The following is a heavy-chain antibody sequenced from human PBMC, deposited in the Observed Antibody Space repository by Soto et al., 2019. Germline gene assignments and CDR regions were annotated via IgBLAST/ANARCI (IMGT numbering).Heavy chain of an antibody. D-gene: IGHD1-20*01. V-gene: IGHV4-31*03. J-gene: IGHJ4*02. Sequence: PSETLSLTCTVSGGSISSGGYYWSWIRQHPGKGLEWIGYIYYSGSTYYNPSLKSRVTISVDTSKNQFPLKLSSVTAADTAVYYCAREGGGTGIYFDYWGQGTLVTVSS. CDR3: AREGGGTGIYFDY. CDR2: IYYSGST. CDR1: GGSISSGGYY.